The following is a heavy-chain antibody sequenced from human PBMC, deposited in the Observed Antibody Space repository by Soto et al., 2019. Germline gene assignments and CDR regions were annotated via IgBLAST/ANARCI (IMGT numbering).Heavy chain of an antibody. Sequence: PGGSLRLSCAASGFTFSSYGMHWVRQAPGKGLEWVAVIWYDGSNKYYADSVKGRFTISRDNSKNTLYLQMNSLRAEDTAVYYCARDKGSSSSYFDYWAQGTLVTVS. CDR1: GFTFSSYG. D-gene: IGHD6-6*01. CDR3: ARDKGSSSSYFDY. J-gene: IGHJ4*02. V-gene: IGHV3-33*01. CDR2: IWYDGSNK.